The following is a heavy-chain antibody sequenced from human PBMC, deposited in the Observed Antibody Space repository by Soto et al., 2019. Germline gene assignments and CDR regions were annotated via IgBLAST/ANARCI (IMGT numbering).Heavy chain of an antibody. CDR2: ISYGSTYK. V-gene: IGHV3-30-3*01. J-gene: IGHJ4*02. CDR1: GFTFNTYT. Sequence: SGGGVVQPGRSLTVSCAASGFTFNTYTIHWVRQAPGKGLEWVAVISYGSTYKYYADSVKGRFTISRDDSKNTLSLQMNNLTVGDTAVYYCARARSSGWHYLDLWGQGTLVTVSS. CDR3: ARARSSGWHYLDL. D-gene: IGHD6-19*01.